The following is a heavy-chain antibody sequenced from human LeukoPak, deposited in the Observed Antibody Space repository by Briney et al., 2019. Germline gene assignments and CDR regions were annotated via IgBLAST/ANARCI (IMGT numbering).Heavy chain of an antibody. CDR2: ITTTFYT. CDR3: ARSRDYGDYYFDY. Sequence: GGSLRLSCAASGFTFSSYSFNWVRQVPGKGLEWVSSITTTFYTYYADSVKGRFTISRDNAKNSLYLQMNSLRAEDTAVYYCARSRDYGDYYFDYWGQGTLVTVSS. D-gene: IGHD4-17*01. CDR1: GFTFSSYS. V-gene: IGHV3-21*01. J-gene: IGHJ4*02.